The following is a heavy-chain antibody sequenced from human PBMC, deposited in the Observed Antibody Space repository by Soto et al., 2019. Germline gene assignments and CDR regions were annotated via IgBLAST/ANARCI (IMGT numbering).Heavy chain of an antibody. J-gene: IGHJ4*02. V-gene: IGHV3-7*03. Sequence: EVQLVESGGGLVQPGGSLRLSCAASGFTFSSYWMSWVRQAPGKGLEWVANIKQDGSEKYYVDSVKGRFTSSRDNAKNSLNLQMNSLRAEDTTVYYCARDRVLYSSGWYGYWGQGTLVTVSS. CDR2: IKQDGSEK. D-gene: IGHD6-19*01. CDR3: ARDRVLYSSGWYGY. CDR1: GFTFSSYW.